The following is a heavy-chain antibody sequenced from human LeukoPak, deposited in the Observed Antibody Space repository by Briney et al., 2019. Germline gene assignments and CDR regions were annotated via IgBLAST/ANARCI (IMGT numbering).Heavy chain of an antibody. CDR1: GFTFSSYG. CDR3: ARSAMAPFDY. CDR2: SRNKGNSYST. D-gene: IGHD2-8*01. Sequence: PGGSLRLSCAASGFTFSSYGMHWVRQAPGKGLEWVGRSRNKGNSYSTDHAASVKGRFTISRDESKNSLYLQMNSLQTEDTGVYYCARSAMAPFDYWGQGTLVTVSS. V-gene: IGHV3-72*01. J-gene: IGHJ4*02.